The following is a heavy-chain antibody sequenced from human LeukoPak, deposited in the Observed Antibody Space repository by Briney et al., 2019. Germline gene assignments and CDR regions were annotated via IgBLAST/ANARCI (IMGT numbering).Heavy chain of an antibody. CDR2: ISSRGSTI. Sequence: GGSLRLSCGGSGFTFTSYEINWVRQAPGKGLEWVSYISSRGSTIYYADSVKGRFTISRDNAKNSLYLQMNSLRAEDTAVYYCARLRGSGSPNYYYYGMDVWGQGTLVTVSS. V-gene: IGHV3-48*03. D-gene: IGHD3-10*01. CDR1: GFTFTSYE. CDR3: ARLRGSGSPNYYYYGMDV. J-gene: IGHJ6*02.